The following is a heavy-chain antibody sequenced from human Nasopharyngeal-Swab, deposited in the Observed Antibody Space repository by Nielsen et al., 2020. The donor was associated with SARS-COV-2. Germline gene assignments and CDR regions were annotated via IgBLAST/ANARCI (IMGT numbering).Heavy chain of an antibody. CDR3: ASGDYYYYYGMDV. CDR1: GGSISSYY. J-gene: IGHJ6*02. Sequence: ESLKISCTVSGGSISSYYWSWIRQPAGKGLEWIGRIYTSGSTNYNPSLKSRVTMSVDTSKNQFSLKLSSVTAADTAVYYCASGDYYYYYGMDVWGQGTTVTVSS. V-gene: IGHV4-4*07. CDR2: IYTSGST.